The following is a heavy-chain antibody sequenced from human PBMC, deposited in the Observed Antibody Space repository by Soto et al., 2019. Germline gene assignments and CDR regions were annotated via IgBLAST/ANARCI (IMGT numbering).Heavy chain of an antibody. CDR3: ARGPPLLW. Sequence: SETLSLTCAVSGGSISSGGYSWSWIRQPPGKGLECIGYIYHSGSTYYNPSLKSRVTISVDRSKNQFSLKLSSVTTADTAVYYCARGPPLLWWSQGTLVTVS. J-gene: IGHJ4*02. V-gene: IGHV4-30-2*01. CDR2: IYHSGST. CDR1: GGSISSGGYS. D-gene: IGHD2-21*01.